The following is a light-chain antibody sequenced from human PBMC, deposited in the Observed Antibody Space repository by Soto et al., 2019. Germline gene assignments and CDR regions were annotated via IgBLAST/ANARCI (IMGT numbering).Light chain of an antibody. J-gene: IGKJ3*01. Sequence: EIVLTQSPATLSLSPGERATLSCRASQSVSTYLAWYQHKPGQPPRLLIYDASNRATDIPARFSGRGSGTDFTLTISSLEPEDFAVYYCQQRSDWPRTFGPGTKVDI. CDR1: QSVSTY. CDR3: QQRSDWPRT. CDR2: DAS. V-gene: IGKV3-11*01.